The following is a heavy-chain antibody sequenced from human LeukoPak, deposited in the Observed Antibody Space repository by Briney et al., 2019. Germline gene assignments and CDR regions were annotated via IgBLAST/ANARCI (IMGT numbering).Heavy chain of an antibody. V-gene: IGHV3-30*19. D-gene: IGHD5-18*01. CDR1: GFIFNAFG. Sequence: PGGSLRLSCAASGFIFNAFGIHWVRQAPGKGLEWVAVISYDGSNKYYADSVKGRFTISRDNSKNTLYLQMNSLRAEDTAVYYCARGGWIQLWGEVDYWGQGTLVIVSS. CDR3: ARGGWIQLWGEVDY. J-gene: IGHJ4*02. CDR2: ISYDGSNK.